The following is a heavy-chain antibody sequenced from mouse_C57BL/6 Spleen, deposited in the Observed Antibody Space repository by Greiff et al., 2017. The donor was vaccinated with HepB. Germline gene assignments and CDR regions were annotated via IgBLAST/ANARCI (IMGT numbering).Heavy chain of an antibody. V-gene: IGHV5-4*01. J-gene: IGHJ2*01. CDR2: ISDGGSYT. Sequence: EVQLVESGGGLVKPGGSLKLSCAASGFTFSSYAMTWVRQTPEKRLEWVATISDGGSYTYYPDNVKGRFTISRDNAKNNLYLQISHLKSEDTAMYYCPRAPVLLRYLFASRGQGPTLTVSS. CDR3: PRAPVLLRYLFAS. D-gene: IGHD1-1*01. CDR1: GFTFSSYA.